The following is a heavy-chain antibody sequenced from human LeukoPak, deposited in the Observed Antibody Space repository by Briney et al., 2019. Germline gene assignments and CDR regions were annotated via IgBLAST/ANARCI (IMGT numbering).Heavy chain of an antibody. V-gene: IGHV3-11*06. J-gene: IGHJ4*02. Sequence: GGSLRLSCAASGFTLSDYYMSWIRQAPGKGLEWVSYISSSSSYTNYADSVKGRFTISRDNAKNSLYLQMNSLRAEDTAVYYCARGRLDTAMVGDYWGQGTLVTVSS. D-gene: IGHD5-18*01. CDR1: GFTLSDYY. CDR2: ISSSSSYT. CDR3: ARGRLDTAMVGDY.